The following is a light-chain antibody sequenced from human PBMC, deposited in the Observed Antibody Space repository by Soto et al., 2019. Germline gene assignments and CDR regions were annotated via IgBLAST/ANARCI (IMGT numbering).Light chain of an antibody. CDR1: QSISTY. V-gene: IGKV1-8*01. CDR3: QQYYIYPPT. J-gene: IGKJ4*01. Sequence: AIRMTQSPSSYYAYTGDKVTNTCRASQSISTYLAWYQQIPGRAPKLLIFAASTLQRGVPSRFSGSGSGTDFTLTISCLQSEDFATYYCQQYYIYPPTFGGGTKVDIK. CDR2: AAS.